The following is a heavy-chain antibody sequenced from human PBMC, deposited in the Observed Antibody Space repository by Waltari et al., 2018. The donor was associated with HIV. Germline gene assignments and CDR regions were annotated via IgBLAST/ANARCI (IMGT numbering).Heavy chain of an antibody. J-gene: IGHJ4*02. D-gene: IGHD3-22*01. CDR2: IYTSGST. V-gene: IGHV4-61*02. Sequence: QVQLQESGPGLVKPSQTLSLTCTVSGGSISSGSYYWSWIRQHAGKGLEWIGRIYTSGSTNYNPSLKSRVTISVDTSKNQFSLKLSSVTAADTAVYYCARGYDSSGYKGVYFDYWGQGTLVTVSS. CDR1: GGSISSGSYY. CDR3: ARGYDSSGYKGVYFDY.